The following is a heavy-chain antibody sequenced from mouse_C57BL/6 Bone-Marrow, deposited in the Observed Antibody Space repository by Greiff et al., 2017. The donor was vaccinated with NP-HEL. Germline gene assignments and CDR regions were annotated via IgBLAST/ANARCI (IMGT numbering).Heavy chain of an antibody. Sequence: ESGPGLVKPSQSLSLTCSVTGYSITSGYYWNWIRQFPGNKLEWMGYISYDGSNNYNPSLKNRISITRDTSKNQFFLKLNSVTTEDTATYYCARERGYDYDGYYYAMDYWGQGTSVTVSS. D-gene: IGHD2-4*01. CDR2: ISYDGSN. V-gene: IGHV3-6*01. CDR3: ARERGYDYDGYYYAMDY. CDR1: GYSITSGYY. J-gene: IGHJ4*01.